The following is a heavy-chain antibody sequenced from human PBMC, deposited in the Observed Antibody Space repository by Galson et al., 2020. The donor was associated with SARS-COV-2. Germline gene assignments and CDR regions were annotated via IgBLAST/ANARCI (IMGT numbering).Heavy chain of an antibody. J-gene: IGHJ6*02. D-gene: IGHD3-9*01. CDR1: GYTFTSYG. CDR2: ISAYNGNT. Sequence: ASVKVSCKASGYTFTSYGISWVRQAPGQGLEWMGWISAYNGNTNYAQKLQGRATMTTDTSTSTAYMELRSLRSDDTAVYYCARELRYFDWLSPFYGMDVWSQGTTVTFSS. CDR3: ARELRYFDWLSPFYGMDV. V-gene: IGHV1-18*04.